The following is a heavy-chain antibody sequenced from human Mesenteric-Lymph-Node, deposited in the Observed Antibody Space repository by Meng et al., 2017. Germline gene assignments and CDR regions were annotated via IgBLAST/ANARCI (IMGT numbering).Heavy chain of an antibody. V-gene: IGHV4-39*01. J-gene: IGHJ4*02. CDR2: IGYSGTI. Sequence: HLQTSGPGLLKPSGTPSLPCTVSGGATTSTSYYWDWIRQSPAKGLEWIGTIGYSGTIVYNPSLSSRVTMTLDTSKNQFSLKLSSVTAPDTAVYYCARRVHDGSGHHYFDYWGQGTLVTVSS. CDR1: GGATTSTSYY. D-gene: IGHD3-22*01. CDR3: ARRVHDGSGHHYFDY.